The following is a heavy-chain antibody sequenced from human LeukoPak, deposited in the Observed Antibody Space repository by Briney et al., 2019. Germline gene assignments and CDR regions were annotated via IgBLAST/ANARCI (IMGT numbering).Heavy chain of an antibody. CDR3: ARVGRLRCSGGSCYGKYYFDY. V-gene: IGHV4-34*01. D-gene: IGHD2-15*01. CDR2: INHSGST. CDR1: GGSFSGYY. J-gene: IGHJ4*02. Sequence: SETLSLTCAVYGGSFSGYYWSWIRQPPGKGLEWIGEINHSGSTNYNPSLKSRVTISVDTSKNQFSLKLSSVTAADTAVYYCARVGRLRCSGGSCYGKYYFDYWGQGTLVTVSS.